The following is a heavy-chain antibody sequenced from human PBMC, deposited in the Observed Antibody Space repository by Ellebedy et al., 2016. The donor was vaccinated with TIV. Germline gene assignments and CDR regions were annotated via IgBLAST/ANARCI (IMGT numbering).Heavy chain of an antibody. V-gene: IGHV1-18*01. CDR3: TRASGVQWLSSSGDY. D-gene: IGHD3-22*01. Sequence: AASVKVSCKASGYSFGSYGISWVRQAPGQGLEWMGWINTNNGNTNYEEKGHGRVTMTRNSSTNTAYLELRSLRSDDTAVYYWTRASGVQWLSSSGDYWGQGTLVTVSS. CDR1: GYSFGSYG. J-gene: IGHJ4*02. CDR2: INTNNGNT.